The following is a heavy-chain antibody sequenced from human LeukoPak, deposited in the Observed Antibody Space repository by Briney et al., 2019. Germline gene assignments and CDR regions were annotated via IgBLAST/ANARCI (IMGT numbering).Heavy chain of an antibody. J-gene: IGHJ3*02. D-gene: IGHD3-22*01. V-gene: IGHV4-39*01. CDR1: GGSISSSSYY. CDR2: IYYSGST. CDR3: ARHPESYYYDSSAPPWDAFDI. Sequence: SETLSLTCTVSGGSISSSSYYWGWIRQPPGKGLEWIGSIYYSGSTYYNPSLKSRVTISVDTSKNQFSLKLSSVTAADMAVYYCARHPESYYYDSSAPPWDAFDIWGQGTMVTVSS.